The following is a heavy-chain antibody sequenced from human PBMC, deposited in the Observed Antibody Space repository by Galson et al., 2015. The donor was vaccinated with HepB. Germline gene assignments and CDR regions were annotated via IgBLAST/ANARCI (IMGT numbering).Heavy chain of an antibody. Sequence: SLRLSCAASGFTFSSYSMNWVRQAPGKGLEWVSSISSSSSYIYYADSVKGRFTISRDNAKNSLYLQMNSLRSEDTAVYYCAREKRFDSSGYYAYYFDYWGQGTLVTVSS. CDR2: ISSSSSYI. CDR3: AREKRFDSSGYYAYYFDY. D-gene: IGHD3-22*01. V-gene: IGHV3-21*04. CDR1: GFTFSSYS. J-gene: IGHJ4*02.